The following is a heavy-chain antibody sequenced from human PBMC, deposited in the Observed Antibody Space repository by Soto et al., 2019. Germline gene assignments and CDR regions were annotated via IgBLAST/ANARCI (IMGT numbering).Heavy chain of an antibody. CDR1: GYIFTDYT. J-gene: IGHJ5*02. D-gene: IGHD3-10*01. CDR3: AREGLVRGVLRGIRFDP. Sequence: QAQLVQSGAEVKKSGASVKVSCEASGYIFTDYTIHWVRQAPGQRLELMGWINAGNGDTKYSHQFQGRVTFSRDTSASTVYMELSSLRSEDTAVYYCAREGLVRGVLRGIRFDPWGQGTLVTVSS. CDR2: INAGNGDT. V-gene: IGHV1-3*01.